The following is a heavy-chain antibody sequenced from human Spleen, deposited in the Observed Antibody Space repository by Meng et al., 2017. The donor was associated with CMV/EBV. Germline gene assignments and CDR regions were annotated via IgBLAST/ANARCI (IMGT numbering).Heavy chain of an antibody. J-gene: IGHJ6*02. V-gene: IGHV3-30*02. CDR3: AKGQGPPLRDGMDV. Sequence: GESLKISCAASGFTFSSYGMHWVRQAPGKGLEWVAFIRYDGSNKYYADSVKGRFTISRDNSKNTLYLQMNSLRAEDTAVYYCAKGQGPPLRDGMDVWGQGTTVTVSS. CDR2: IRYDGSNK. CDR1: GFTFSSYG. D-gene: IGHD2-15*01.